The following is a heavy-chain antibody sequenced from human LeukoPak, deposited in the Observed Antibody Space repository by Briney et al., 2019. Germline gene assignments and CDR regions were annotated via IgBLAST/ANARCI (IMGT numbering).Heavy chain of an antibody. CDR2: ISRDGTVK. V-gene: IGHV3-30*03. D-gene: IGHD1-1*01. Sequence: GGSLRLSCAASGFTFSNYGMQWVRQAPDKGLGWVAVISRDGTVKYYAESVKGRFTISRDNSKDTLYLQMNSLRAEDTAIYYCARVRRGVTGYHSVDYWGQGTLVTVSS. J-gene: IGHJ4*02. CDR3: ARVRRGVTGYHSVDY. CDR1: GFTFSNYG.